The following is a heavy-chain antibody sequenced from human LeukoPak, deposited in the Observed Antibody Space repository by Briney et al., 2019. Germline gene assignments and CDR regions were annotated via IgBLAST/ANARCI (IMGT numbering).Heavy chain of an antibody. J-gene: IGHJ6*02. CDR2: IIPILGIA. CDR3: ARIIAGAYDFWSGIVWGQSGMDV. CDR1: LGSFSSYA. D-gene: IGHD3-3*01. Sequence: SVKVSCKASLGSFSSYAISWVRQAPGQGLEWMGRIIPILGIANYAQKFQGRVTITADKSTSTAYMELSSLRSEDTAVYYCARIIAGAYDFWSGIVWGQSGMDVWGQGTTVTVSS. V-gene: IGHV1-69*04.